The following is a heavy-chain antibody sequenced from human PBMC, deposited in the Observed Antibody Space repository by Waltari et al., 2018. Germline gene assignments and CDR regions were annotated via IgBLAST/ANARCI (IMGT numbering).Heavy chain of an antibody. CDR2: IHIEGIGP. V-gene: IGHV3-74*01. CDR3: ARGAYYGLDV. J-gene: IGHJ6*02. Sequence: EVQLVESGGGLVQPGGSLRLSCAASGFTFSSFPMHWVRQTPGKGLVWVSGIHIEGIGPTYADSVRGRCTISRDTARNTLYLQMNSLRVEDTAVYYWARGAYYGLDVWGQGTTVTVSS. CDR1: GFTFSSFP.